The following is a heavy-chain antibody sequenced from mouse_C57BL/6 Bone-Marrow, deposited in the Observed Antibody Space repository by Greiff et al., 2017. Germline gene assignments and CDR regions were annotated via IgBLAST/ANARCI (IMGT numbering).Heavy chain of an antibody. Sequence: QVQLQQPGAELVKPGASVKLSCKASGYTFTSYWMQWVKQRPGQGLEWIGEIDPSGSYTNYNQKFKGKATLTVDTSSSTAYMQRSSLTSEDSAVYYCASGDMGWLVDVWGTGTTVTVSS. D-gene: IGHD2-3*01. J-gene: IGHJ1*03. CDR2: IDPSGSYT. CDR1: GYTFTSYW. V-gene: IGHV1-50*01. CDR3: ASGDMGWLVDV.